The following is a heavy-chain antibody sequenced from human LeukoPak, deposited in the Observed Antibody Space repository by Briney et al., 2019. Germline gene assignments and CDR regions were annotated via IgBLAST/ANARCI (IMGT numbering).Heavy chain of an antibody. Sequence: ASVKVSCKASGYTFTTYDISWVRQAPGQGLEWMGWINPNSGGTNYAQKFQGRVTMTRDTSISTAYMELSRLRSDDTAVYYCARIAAAGTLDYWGQGTLVTVSS. CDR1: GYTFTTYD. CDR2: INPNSGGT. D-gene: IGHD6-13*01. V-gene: IGHV1-2*02. CDR3: ARIAAAGTLDY. J-gene: IGHJ4*02.